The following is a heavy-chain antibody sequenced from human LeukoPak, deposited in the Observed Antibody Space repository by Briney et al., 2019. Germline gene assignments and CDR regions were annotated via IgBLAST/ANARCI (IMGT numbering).Heavy chain of an antibody. CDR1: GFTFSGYT. CDR3: ARVQGESRDS. D-gene: IGHD3-16*01. CDR2: IGGNSSFV. V-gene: IGHV3-21*01. Sequence: GGSLRLSCAASGFTFSGYTMNWVRQAPGKGLEWVSSIGGNSSFVFYADSVKGRFTISRDNAKNSLYLQMNSLRVEDTAMYYCARVQGESRDSWGRGTLVTVSS. J-gene: IGHJ4*02.